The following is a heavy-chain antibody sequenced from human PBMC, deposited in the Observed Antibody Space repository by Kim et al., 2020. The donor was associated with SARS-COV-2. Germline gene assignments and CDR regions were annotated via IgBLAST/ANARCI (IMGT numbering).Heavy chain of an antibody. V-gene: IGHV4-59*01. D-gene: IGHD6-19*01. J-gene: IGHJ2*01. CDR1: GGSISSYY. Sequence: SETLSLTCTVSGGSISSYYWSWIRQPPGKGLEWIGYIYYSGSTNYNPSLKSRVTISVDTSKNQFSLKLSSVTAADSAIYYCARVRSLAGTRYFDLWGRGTLVTVFS. CDR2: IYYSGST. CDR3: ARVRSLAGTRYFDL.